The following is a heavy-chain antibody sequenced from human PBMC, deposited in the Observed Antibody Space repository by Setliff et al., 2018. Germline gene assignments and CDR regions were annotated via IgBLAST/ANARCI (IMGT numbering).Heavy chain of an antibody. J-gene: IGHJ6*03. D-gene: IGHD2-15*01. Sequence: TLSLTCTVSGDSISNYYWNWIRQPAGKGLEWIGRIYVTESTKYNPSLKSRVTLSVDTSKNQFSLKLKSVTAADTAMYYCARGCAAGACYSDYYYYMDVWGKGTTVTVA. CDR3: ARGCAAGACYSDYYYYMDV. CDR2: IYVTEST. CDR1: GDSISNYY. V-gene: IGHV4-4*07.